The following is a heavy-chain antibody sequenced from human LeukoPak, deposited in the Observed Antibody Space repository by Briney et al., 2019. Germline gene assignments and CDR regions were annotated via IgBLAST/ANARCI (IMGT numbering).Heavy chain of an antibody. CDR3: ARDRSSSWYHFDFDY. CDR2: ISYDGSNK. J-gene: IGHJ4*02. CDR1: GFTFSSSA. V-gene: IGHV3-30-3*01. Sequence: PGGSLRLSCAASGFTFSSSAMHWVRQAPGKGLEWVAIISYDGSNKYCADSVKGRFTISRDNSRNTLYLQMNSLRAEDTAVYYCARDRSSSWYHFDFDYWGQGTLVTVSS. D-gene: IGHD6-13*01.